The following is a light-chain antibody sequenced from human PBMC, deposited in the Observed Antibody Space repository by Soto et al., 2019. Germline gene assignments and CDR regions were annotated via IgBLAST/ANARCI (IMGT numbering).Light chain of an antibody. CDR1: QSVSRY. V-gene: IGKV3-11*01. Sequence: EIVLTQSPATLSLSPGERATLSCRASQSVSRYLVWYQQKPGQAPRLLIYDTSNRATGIPARFSGSGSGTDFTLTISSLEPEDFAVYYCQQRSTWPTAFGKGTKVEI. CDR2: DTS. CDR3: QQRSTWPTA. J-gene: IGKJ1*01.